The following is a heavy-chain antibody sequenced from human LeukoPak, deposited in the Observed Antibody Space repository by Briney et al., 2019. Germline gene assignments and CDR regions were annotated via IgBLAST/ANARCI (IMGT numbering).Heavy chain of an antibody. D-gene: IGHD3-10*01. V-gene: IGHV1-69*05. CDR3: ARDRVTRGDAFDI. CDR2: IIPIFGTA. CDR1: GGTFSSYA. J-gene: IGHJ3*02. Sequence: SVKVSCKASGGTFSSYAISWVRQAPGQGLEWMGGIIPIFGTANYAQKFQGRVTITTDESTSTAYMELSSLRSEDTAVYYCARDRVTRGDAFDIWGQGTMVTVSS.